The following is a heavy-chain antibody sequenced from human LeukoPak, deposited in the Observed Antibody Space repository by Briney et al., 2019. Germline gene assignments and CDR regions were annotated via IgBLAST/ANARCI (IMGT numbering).Heavy chain of an antibody. J-gene: IGHJ4*02. Sequence: GGSLRLSCAASGFTFSSYGMSWVRQAPGKGLEWVSAISGSGGSTYYADSVKGRFTISRDNSKNTLYLQMNSLRAEDTAVYYCARDIAAAGARTPDYWGQGTLVTVSS. CDR2: ISGSGGST. CDR3: ARDIAAAGARTPDY. V-gene: IGHV3-23*01. CDR1: GFTFSSYG. D-gene: IGHD6-13*01.